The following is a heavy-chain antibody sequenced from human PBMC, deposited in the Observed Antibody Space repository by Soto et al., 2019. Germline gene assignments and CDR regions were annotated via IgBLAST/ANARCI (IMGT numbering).Heavy chain of an antibody. CDR3: ARSPRRPARIFDY. J-gene: IGHJ4*02. Sequence: GASVKVSCKASGGTFSSYAISWVRQAPGQGLEWMGGIIPIFGTANYAQKFQGRVTITADESTSTAYMELSSLRSEDTAVYYCARSPRRPARIFDYRGQGTLVTVSS. V-gene: IGHV1-69*13. CDR2: IIPIFGTA. CDR1: GGTFSSYA.